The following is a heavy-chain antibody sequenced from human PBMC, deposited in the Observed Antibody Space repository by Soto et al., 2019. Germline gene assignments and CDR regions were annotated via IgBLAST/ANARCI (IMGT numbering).Heavy chain of an antibody. CDR2: IFYSGST. D-gene: IGHD2-15*01. Sequence: QVQLQESGPGLVKPSQTLSLTCTVSGGSISSGGYYWSWIRQHPGKGLECIGYIFYSGSTYYNPSLKSRVTISVDTSKNQFSLKLTSVTAADTAVYYCAREVVAATRWFDPWGQGTLVTVSS. CDR3: AREVVAATRWFDP. CDR1: GGSISSGGYY. V-gene: IGHV4-31*03. J-gene: IGHJ5*02.